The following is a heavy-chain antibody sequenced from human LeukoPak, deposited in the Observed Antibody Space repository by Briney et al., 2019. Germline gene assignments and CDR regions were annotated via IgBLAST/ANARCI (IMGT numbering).Heavy chain of an antibody. CDR2: ISYDGSNK. V-gene: IGHV3-30-3*01. CDR3: AREGYSTGWYYFDY. CDR1: GFTFSSYA. J-gene: IGHJ4*02. Sequence: GGSLRLSCAASGFTFSSYAMHWVRQAPGKGLEWVAVISYDGSNKYYADSVKGRFTISRDNAKNSLYLQMNSLRAEDTAVYYCAREGYSTGWYYFDYWGQGTLVTVSS. D-gene: IGHD6-19*01.